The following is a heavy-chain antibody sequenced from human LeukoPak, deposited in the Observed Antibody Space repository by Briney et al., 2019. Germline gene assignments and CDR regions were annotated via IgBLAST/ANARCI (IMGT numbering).Heavy chain of an antibody. J-gene: IGHJ4*02. V-gene: IGHV3-23*01. CDR3: AKAGSIRFDY. Sequence: GGSLRLSCAASGFTFSNYGMSWVRQAPGKGLEWVSAISGSGGSTYYADSVKGRFTISRDNSKNTLYLQMNSLRAEDTAVYYCAKAGSIRFDYWGQGTLVTVSS. CDR1: GFTFSNYG. CDR2: ISGSGGST. D-gene: IGHD1-26*01.